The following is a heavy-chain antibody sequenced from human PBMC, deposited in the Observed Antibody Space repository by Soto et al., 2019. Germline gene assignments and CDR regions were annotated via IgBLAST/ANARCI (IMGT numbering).Heavy chain of an antibody. CDR3: AKEVRGNYYGSGSYYRSLAYYYYMDV. CDR1: GFTFSSYA. CDR2: ISGSGGST. Sequence: GGFLRLSCAASGFTFSSYAMSWVRQAPGKGLEWVSAISGSGGSTYYADSVKGRFTISRDNSKNTLYLQMNSLRAEDTAVYYCAKEVRGNYYGSGSYYRSLAYYYYMDVWGKGTTVNVSS. V-gene: IGHV3-23*01. J-gene: IGHJ6*03. D-gene: IGHD3-10*01.